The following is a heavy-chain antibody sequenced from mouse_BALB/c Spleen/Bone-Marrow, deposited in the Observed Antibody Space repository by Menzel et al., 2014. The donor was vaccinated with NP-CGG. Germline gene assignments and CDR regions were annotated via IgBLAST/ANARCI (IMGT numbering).Heavy chain of an antibody. CDR1: GYTFTSYW. D-gene: IGHD1-1*01. CDR2: IYPGSGST. V-gene: IGHV1S22*01. J-gene: IGHJ4*01. Sequence: LKESGSELVRPGASVKLSCKASGYTFTSYWMHWVKQRPGQGLEWIGNIYPGSGSTNYDEEFKNKATLTVDTSSSTAYMQLSSLTSEDSAVYYCTRSPITTVVAETMDYWGQGTSVTVSS. CDR3: TRSPITTVVAETMDY.